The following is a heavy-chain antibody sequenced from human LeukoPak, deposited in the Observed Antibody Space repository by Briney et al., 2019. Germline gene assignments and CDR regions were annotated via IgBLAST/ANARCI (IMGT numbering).Heavy chain of an antibody. CDR1: GGSISSYY. CDR2: TYYSGST. J-gene: IGHJ4*02. CDR3: ASNYIADYYFDY. Sequence: SETLSLTCTVSGGSISSYYWSWIRQPPGKGLEWIGYTYYSGSTNYNPSLKSRVTISVDTSKNQFSLKLSSVTAADTAVYYCASNYIADYYFDYWGQGTLVTVSS. V-gene: IGHV4-59*01. D-gene: IGHD3-10*01.